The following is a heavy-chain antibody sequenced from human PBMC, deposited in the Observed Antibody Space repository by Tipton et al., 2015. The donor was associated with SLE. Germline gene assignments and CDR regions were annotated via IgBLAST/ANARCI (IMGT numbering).Heavy chain of an antibody. D-gene: IGHD5-12*01. CDR3: ARKHYSGYHDYFDY. V-gene: IGHV3-7*01. Sequence: SLRLSCAASGFTFSSYWMSWVRQAPGKGLEWVANIKQDGSEKYYVDSVKGRLTISRDNAKNSLYLQMNSLRAEDTAVYYCARKHYSGYHDYFDYWGQGTLVTVSS. CDR2: IKQDGSEK. CDR1: GFTFSSYW. J-gene: IGHJ4*02.